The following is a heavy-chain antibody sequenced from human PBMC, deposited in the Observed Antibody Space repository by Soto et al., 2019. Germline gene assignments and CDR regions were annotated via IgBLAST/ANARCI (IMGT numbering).Heavy chain of an antibody. D-gene: IGHD1-26*01. CDR2: IKQDGSEK. J-gene: IGHJ5*02. CDR3: ARGVAGWELLNNWFDP. CDR1: GFTFSSYW. Sequence: PGGSLRLSCAASGFTFSSYWMSWVRQAPGKGLEWVANIKQDGSEKYYVDSVKGRFTISRDNAKNSLYLQMNSLRAEDTAVYYCARGVAGWELLNNWFDPWGQGTLVTVSS. V-gene: IGHV3-7*03.